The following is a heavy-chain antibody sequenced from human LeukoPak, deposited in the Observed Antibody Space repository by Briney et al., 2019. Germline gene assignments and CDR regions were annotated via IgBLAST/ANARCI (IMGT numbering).Heavy chain of an antibody. J-gene: IGHJ4*02. CDR2: IYSGGST. D-gene: IGHD6-19*01. CDR1: GFTVSSNY. Sequence: GGSLRLSCAASGFTVSSNYVSWVRQAPGKGLEWVSVIYSGGSTYYADSVKGRFTISRDNSKNTLYLQMNSLRAEDTAVYYCARVPRSSGWYPFDCWGQGTLVTVSS. V-gene: IGHV3-53*01. CDR3: ARVPRSSGWYPFDC.